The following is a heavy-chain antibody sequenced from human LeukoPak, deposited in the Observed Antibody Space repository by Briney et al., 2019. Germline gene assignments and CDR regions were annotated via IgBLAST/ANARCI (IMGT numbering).Heavy chain of an antibody. CDR2: MNPNSGNT. CDR3: ARVSSSGWPWDWFDP. CDR1: GYTFTSND. J-gene: IGHJ5*02. D-gene: IGHD6-13*01. Sequence: APVKVSWKASGYTFTSNDINWVRQATGQGLEWMGWMNPNSGNTGYAQKFQGRVTMTRNTSISTAYMELSSLRSEDTAVYYCARVSSSGWPWDWFDPWGQGTLVTVSS. V-gene: IGHV1-8*02.